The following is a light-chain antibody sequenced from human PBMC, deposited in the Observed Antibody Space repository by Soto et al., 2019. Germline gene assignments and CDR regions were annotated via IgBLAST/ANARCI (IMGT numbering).Light chain of an antibody. V-gene: IGKV3-15*01. Sequence: EIVMTQSPATLSVSPGERATLSCRGSQSVGSSLSLYQQKPGQAPRLLIYGASTRATGVPARFSGSGSGTDFTFTISSLQYEDFAVYYCQQHNGWPLTFGGGTKVEI. CDR3: QQHNGWPLT. CDR2: GAS. CDR1: QSVGSS. J-gene: IGKJ4*01.